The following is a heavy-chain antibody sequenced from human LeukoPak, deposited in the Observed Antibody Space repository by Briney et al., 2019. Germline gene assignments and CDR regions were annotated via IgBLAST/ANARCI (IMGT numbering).Heavy chain of an antibody. CDR1: GYTFTGYY. CDR2: INPNSGGT. V-gene: IGHV1-2*06. J-gene: IGHJ4*02. CDR3: ARAAWDTAMVTFDY. D-gene: IGHD5-18*01. Sequence: ASVKVSCKASGYTFTGYYMHWVRQAPGQGLEWMGRINPNSGGTYYAQKFQGRVTMTRDTSISTAYMELSRLRSDDTAVYYCARAAWDTAMVTFDYWGQGTLVTVSS.